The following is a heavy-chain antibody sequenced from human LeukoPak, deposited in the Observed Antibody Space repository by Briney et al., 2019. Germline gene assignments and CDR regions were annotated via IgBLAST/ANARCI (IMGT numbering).Heavy chain of an antibody. D-gene: IGHD3-10*01. Sequence: GGSLRLSCAASGFTFSSYGMHWVRQAPGKGLEWVAFVRYEGSDKYYADSVKGRFTISRDNSKNTLYLEMNSLRTEDTAVYYCAKDLMRDRWFGESWGQGTLVTVSS. J-gene: IGHJ5*02. CDR1: GFTFSSYG. V-gene: IGHV3-30*02. CDR2: VRYEGSDK. CDR3: AKDLMRDRWFGES.